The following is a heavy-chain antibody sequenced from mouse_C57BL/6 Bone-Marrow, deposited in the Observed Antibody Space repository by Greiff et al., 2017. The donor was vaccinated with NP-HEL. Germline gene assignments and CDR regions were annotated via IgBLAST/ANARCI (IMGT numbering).Heavy chain of an antibody. CDR2: IDPSDSYT. CDR1: GYTFTSYW. Sequence: QVQLQQPGAELVRPGTSVKLSCKASGYTFTSYWMHWVKQRPGQGLEWIGVIDPSDSYTNYNQKFKGKATLTVDTSSSTAYMQLSSLTSEDSAVYYCAREAYYSNYVLDYWCQGTTLTVSS. D-gene: IGHD2-5*01. CDR3: AREAYYSNYVLDY. V-gene: IGHV1-59*01. J-gene: IGHJ2*01.